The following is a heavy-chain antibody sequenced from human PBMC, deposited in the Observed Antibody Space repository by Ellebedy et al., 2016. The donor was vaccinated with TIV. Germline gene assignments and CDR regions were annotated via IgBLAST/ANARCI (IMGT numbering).Heavy chain of an antibody. D-gene: IGHD3-10*01. Sequence: GESLKISCVASGFTFRSHGIYWVRQAPGKGLEWVAVISSDGSNKYYADSVKGQFTISRDNSKNTLYLQMNSLRTDDMAVYYCARGGSSGSSDYWGQGTLVTVSS. CDR3: ARGGSSGSSDY. CDR1: GFTFRSHG. CDR2: ISSDGSNK. V-gene: IGHV3-30*03. J-gene: IGHJ4*02.